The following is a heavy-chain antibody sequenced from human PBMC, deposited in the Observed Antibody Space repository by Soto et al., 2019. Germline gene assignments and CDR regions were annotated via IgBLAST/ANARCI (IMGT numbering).Heavy chain of an antibody. D-gene: IGHD3-22*01. CDR3: ARPYSSGEDTDV. V-gene: IGHV5-10-1*01. Sequence: GESLKISCKGSGYNFISYWISWVRQMPGKGLEWMGRIDPSDSYTNYSPSFQGHVTISADKSISTAYLQWSSLKASDTAMYYCARPYSSGEDTDVWGQGTTVTVSS. J-gene: IGHJ6*02. CDR1: GYNFISYW. CDR2: IDPSDSYT.